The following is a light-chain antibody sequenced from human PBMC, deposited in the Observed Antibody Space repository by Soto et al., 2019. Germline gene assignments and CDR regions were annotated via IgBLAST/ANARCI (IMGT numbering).Light chain of an antibody. CDR1: SIDVGGYNY. J-gene: IGLJ3*02. V-gene: IGLV2-14*01. CDR3: FSYTTSSTLV. Sequence: QSALTQPASVSGSPGQSITISCTGTSIDVGGYNYVSWYQQHPAKAPKLMIYEVSNRPSGVSHRFSGSKSGNTASLTISGLQAEDEADYYCFSYTTSSTLVFGGGTKLIVL. CDR2: EVS.